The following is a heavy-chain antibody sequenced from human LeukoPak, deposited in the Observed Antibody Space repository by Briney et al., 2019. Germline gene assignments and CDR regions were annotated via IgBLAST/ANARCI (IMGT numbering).Heavy chain of an antibody. V-gene: IGHV4-30-2*01. CDR2: IYHSGST. Sequence: SGTLSLTCAVSGGSISSGGYSWSWIRQPPGKGLEWIGYIYHSGSTYYNPSLKSRVTISVDRSKNQFSLKLSSVTAADTAVYYCARATTVTTNYYYGMDVWGQGTTVTVSS. D-gene: IGHD4-17*01. CDR1: GGSISSGGYS. CDR3: ARATTVTTNYYYGMDV. J-gene: IGHJ6*02.